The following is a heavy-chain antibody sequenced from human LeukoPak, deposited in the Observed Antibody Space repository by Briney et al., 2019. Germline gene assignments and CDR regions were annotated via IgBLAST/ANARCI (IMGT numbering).Heavy chain of an antibody. Sequence: GGSLRLSCAASGFTFSDYYMSWIRQAPGKGLEWVSYISSSGSTIYYADPVKGRFTISRDNAKNSLYLQMNSLRAEDTAVYYCARADSSGYVRIGFYFDYWGQGTLVTVSS. D-gene: IGHD3-22*01. CDR1: GFTFSDYY. J-gene: IGHJ4*02. CDR2: ISSSGSTI. CDR3: ARADSSGYVRIGFYFDY. V-gene: IGHV3-11*01.